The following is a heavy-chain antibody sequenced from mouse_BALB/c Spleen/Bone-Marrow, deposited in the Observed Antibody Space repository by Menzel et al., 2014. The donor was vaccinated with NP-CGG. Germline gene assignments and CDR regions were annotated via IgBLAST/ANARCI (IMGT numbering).Heavy chain of an antibody. CDR2: IDPANGNT. V-gene: IGHV14-3*02. J-gene: IGHJ1*01. Sequence: EVQLVESGAELVKPGASVKLSCTASGFNIKDTYMHWVKQRPEQGLEWIGRIDPANGNTKYDPKFQGKATITADTFSNTAYLQLSSLTSEDTAVYYCARWGKLGRGYFDVWGAGTTVTVSS. CDR3: ARWGKLGRGYFDV. CDR1: GFNIKDTY. D-gene: IGHD4-1*01.